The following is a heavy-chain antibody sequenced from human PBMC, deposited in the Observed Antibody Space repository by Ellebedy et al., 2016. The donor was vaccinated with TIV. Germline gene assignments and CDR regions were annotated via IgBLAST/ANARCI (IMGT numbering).Heavy chain of an antibody. J-gene: IGHJ5*02. CDR3: ARGSVYDSSGYYYGGRSDA. V-gene: IGHV1-3*01. CDR1: GYTFTSYA. Sequence: AASVKVSCKASGYTFTSYAMHWVRQAPGQRLEWMGWINAGNGDTKYSQTFQGRVTITRDTSASTVYMELSSLRSEDTAVYSCARGSVYDSSGYYYGGRSDAWGQGSLVTVSS. D-gene: IGHD3-22*01. CDR2: INAGNGDT.